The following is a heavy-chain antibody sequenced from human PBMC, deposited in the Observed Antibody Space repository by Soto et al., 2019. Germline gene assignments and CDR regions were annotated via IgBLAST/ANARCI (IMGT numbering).Heavy chain of an antibody. CDR1: GGTFSSYT. CDR2: IIPILGIA. J-gene: IGHJ4*02. V-gene: IGHV1-69*02. CDR3: ARHSGYCSGGSCDLGY. D-gene: IGHD2-15*01. Sequence: QVQLVQSGAEVKKPGSSVKVSCKASGGTFSSYTISWVRQAPGQGLEWMGRIIPILGIANYAQKFQGRVTITAGKSTSTAYMELSSLRSEDTAVYYCARHSGYCSGGSCDLGYWGQGTLVTVSS.